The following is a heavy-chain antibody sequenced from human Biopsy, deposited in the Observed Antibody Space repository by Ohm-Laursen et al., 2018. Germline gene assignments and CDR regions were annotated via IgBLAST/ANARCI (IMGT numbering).Heavy chain of an antibody. J-gene: IGHJ6*02. D-gene: IGHD2/OR15-2a*01. CDR1: GGSISSYY. CDR2: IYYSGTT. Sequence: GTLSLTCTVSGGSISSYYWNWIRQPPGKGLEWIGYIYYSGTTDYSPSFKSRVTISVDTSKNQFSLRLNSVTAADTAVYYCARATNSTGWPYYYFYGMDVWGQGTTVTVSS. V-gene: IGHV4-59*01. CDR3: ARATNSTGWPYYYFYGMDV.